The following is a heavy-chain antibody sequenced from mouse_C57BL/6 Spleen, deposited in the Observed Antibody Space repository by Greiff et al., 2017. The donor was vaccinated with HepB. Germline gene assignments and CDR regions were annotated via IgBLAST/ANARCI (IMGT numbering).Heavy chain of an antibody. CDR2: IDPSDSYT. Sequence: VQLQQPGAELVKPGASVKLSCKASGYTFTSYWMQWVKQRPGQGLEWIGEIDPSDSYTNYNQKFKGKATLTVDTSSSTAYMQLSSLTSEDSAVYYCAHEGFAYWGQGTLVTVSA. CDR1: GYTFTSYW. CDR3: AHEGFAY. V-gene: IGHV1-50*01. J-gene: IGHJ3*01.